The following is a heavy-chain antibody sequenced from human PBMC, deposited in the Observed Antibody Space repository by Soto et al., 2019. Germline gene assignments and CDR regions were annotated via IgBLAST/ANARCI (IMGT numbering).Heavy chain of an antibody. J-gene: IGHJ5*02. CDR1: GGSFSGNY. CDR2: INPSGST. Sequence: QVQLQQWGAGLLKPSETLSLTCGVYGGSFSGNYWSWIRQPPGEGLEWIGEINPSGSTNYSPSLKSRAPLPADTSKNQLSLTLSSVRAAHTAGYYCARGREGGGASWGQGTLVTFSS. D-gene: IGHD1-26*01. CDR3: ARGREGGGAS. V-gene: IGHV4-34*01.